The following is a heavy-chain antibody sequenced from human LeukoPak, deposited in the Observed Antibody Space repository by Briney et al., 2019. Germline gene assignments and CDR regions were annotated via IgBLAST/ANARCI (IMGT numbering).Heavy chain of an antibody. Sequence: ASVKVSCKASGGTFSSYAISWVRQAPGQGLEWMGGIIPIFGTANYAQKFQGRVTITADESTSTAYMELSSLRSEDTAVYYCARSPALYYGSGRFLDYWGQGTLVTVSS. J-gene: IGHJ4*02. D-gene: IGHD3-10*01. CDR3: ARSPALYYGSGRFLDY. CDR1: GGTFSSYA. CDR2: IIPIFGTA. V-gene: IGHV1-69*13.